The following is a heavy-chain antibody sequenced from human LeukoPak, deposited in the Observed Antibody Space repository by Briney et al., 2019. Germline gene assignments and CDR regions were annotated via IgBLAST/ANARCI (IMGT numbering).Heavy chain of an antibody. V-gene: IGHV4-4*07. Sequence: SETLSLTCSVSGGSLSSYYWSWIRQSAGKGLEWIGRIYPSGTTNYNPSLKSRVTVSLDTSTNHFSLNLSSVTAADTAMYYCAREEFCNGGGCSFDSWGQGALVTVSS. CDR2: IYPSGTT. J-gene: IGHJ4*02. CDR1: GGSLSSYY. D-gene: IGHD2-15*01. CDR3: AREEFCNGGGCSFDS.